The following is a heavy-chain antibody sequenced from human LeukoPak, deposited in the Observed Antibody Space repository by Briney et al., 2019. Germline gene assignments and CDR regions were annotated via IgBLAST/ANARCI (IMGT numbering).Heavy chain of an antibody. CDR1: GFTFSNYW. CDR2: IKQDGSER. CDR3: ARDLWSGYYSPNYYYYGMDV. J-gene: IGHJ6*02. V-gene: IGHV3-7*01. Sequence: GGSLRLSCAASGFTFSNYWMSWVRQVPGKGLEWVANIKQDGSERYYVDSVKGRFTISRDNAKNSLYLQMNSLRAEDTAVYYCARDLWSGYYSPNYYYYGMDVWGQGTTVTVSS. D-gene: IGHD3-3*01.